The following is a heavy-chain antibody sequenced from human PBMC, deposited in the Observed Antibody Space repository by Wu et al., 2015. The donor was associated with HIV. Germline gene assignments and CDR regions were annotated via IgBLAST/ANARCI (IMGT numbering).Heavy chain of an antibody. J-gene: IGHJ3*02. Sequence: QVQLQESGPGLVKPSETLSLTCTVSGGSISSGGYYWSWIRQPPGKGLEWIGYIYYSGSTYYNPSLKGRVTISVDTSKNQFSLKLSSVTAADTAVYYCARGDIYIPFDIWGQGTMVTVSS. CDR1: GGSISSGGYY. CDR3: ARGDIYIPFDI. CDR2: IYYSGST. D-gene: IGHD2-2*02. V-gene: IGHV4-30-4*08.